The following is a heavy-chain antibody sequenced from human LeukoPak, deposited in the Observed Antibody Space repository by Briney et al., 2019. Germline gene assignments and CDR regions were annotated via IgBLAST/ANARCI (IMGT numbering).Heavy chain of an antibody. CDR1: GYTFTGYY. V-gene: IGHV1-2*02. Sequence: GASVKVSCKASGYTFTGYYMHWVRQAPGQGLEWMGWINPNSGGTNYAQKFQGRVTMTRDTSISTAYMELSRLRPDDTAVYYCARDPSNWSNKYYFDYWGQGTLVTVSS. CDR2: INPNSGGT. D-gene: IGHD1-20*01. CDR3: ARDPSNWSNKYYFDY. J-gene: IGHJ4*02.